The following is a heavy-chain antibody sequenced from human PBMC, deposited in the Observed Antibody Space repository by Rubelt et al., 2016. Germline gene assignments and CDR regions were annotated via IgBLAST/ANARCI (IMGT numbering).Heavy chain of an antibody. D-gene: IGHD6-13*01. CDR3: VRRSSWRTYGGGLYFDY. J-gene: IGHJ4*02. V-gene: IGHV3-7*01. Sequence: VDSVKGRFTISRVNAKNSLYLQMNSLRVEDTAVYYCVRRSSWRTYGGGLYFDYWGQGTLVTVSS.